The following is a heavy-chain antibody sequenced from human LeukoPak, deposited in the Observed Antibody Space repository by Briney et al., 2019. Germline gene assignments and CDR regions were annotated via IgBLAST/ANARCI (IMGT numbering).Heavy chain of an antibody. Sequence: SETLSLTCTVSGGSISSDDYYWSWIRQPPGKGLEWIGYIYYSGSTYYNPSLRSRVTISVDTSKKQFSLKLSSVTAADTAVYYCARDRDSSGYYPFGYWGQGTLVTVSS. J-gene: IGHJ4*02. CDR2: IYYSGST. CDR1: GGSISSDDYY. CDR3: ARDRDSSGYYPFGY. V-gene: IGHV4-30-4*01. D-gene: IGHD3-22*01.